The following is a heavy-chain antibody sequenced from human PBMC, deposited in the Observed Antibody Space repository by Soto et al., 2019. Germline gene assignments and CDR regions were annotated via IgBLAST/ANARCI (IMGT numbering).Heavy chain of an antibody. D-gene: IGHD5-18*01. CDR1: GFTFSSYG. CDR2: IWYDGSNK. V-gene: IGHV3-33*01. CDR3: ARDGIPGSWGYSYGYGDY. Sequence: QVQLVESGGGVVQPGRSLRLSCAASGFTFSSYGMHWVRQAPGKGLEWVAVIWYDGSNKYYADSVKGRFTISRDNSKNTLYLQMNRLRAEDTAVYYCARDGIPGSWGYSYGYGDYWGQGTLVTVSS. J-gene: IGHJ4*02.